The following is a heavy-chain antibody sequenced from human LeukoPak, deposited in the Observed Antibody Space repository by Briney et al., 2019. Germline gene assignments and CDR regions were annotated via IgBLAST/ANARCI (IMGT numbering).Heavy chain of an antibody. CDR2: IFYRGTT. D-gene: IGHD2-8*01. V-gene: IGHV4-31*03. J-gene: IGHJ4*02. Sequence: PSETLSLTCTVSGDSITSGNSYWNWIRQHPGKGLEWIGYIFYRGTTHYNPSLKSRVFISADTSKNQFSLRLISVTDADTAVYYCARGEGQNQLVYYFVYWGQGTPVTVSS. CDR1: GDSITSGNSY. CDR3: ARGEGQNQLVYYFVY.